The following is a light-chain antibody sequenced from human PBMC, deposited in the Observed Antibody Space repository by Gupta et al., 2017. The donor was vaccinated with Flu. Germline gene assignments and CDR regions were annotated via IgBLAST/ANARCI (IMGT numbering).Light chain of an antibody. CDR3: QAWDSSTVL. V-gene: IGLV3-1*01. J-gene: IGLJ2*01. CDR1: KLGDKY. CDR2: QDT. Sequence: SPGQTVSITCSGHKLGDKYTCWYQQKPGQSPVLVIDQDTKRPSGIPERISGSISGNTATLTISGTQAMDEADYYCQAWDSSTVLFGGGTKVTVL.